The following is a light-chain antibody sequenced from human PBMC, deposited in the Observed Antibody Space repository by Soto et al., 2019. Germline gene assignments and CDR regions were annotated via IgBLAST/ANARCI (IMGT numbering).Light chain of an antibody. V-gene: IGKV3D-11*01. CDR1: QGIKDY. J-gene: IGKJ3*01. Sequence: EIVMTQSPATLSVSPGERATLSCRASQGIKDYLAWFQQKPGQAPRLLIYDASDRADGIPARFTGRRSGTDFTLTISSLEPEDFAVYYCQQRATFGPGTKVDIK. CDR2: DAS. CDR3: QQRAT.